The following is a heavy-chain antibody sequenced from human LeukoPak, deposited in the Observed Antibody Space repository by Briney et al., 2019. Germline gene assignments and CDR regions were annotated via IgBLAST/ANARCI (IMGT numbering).Heavy chain of an antibody. Sequence: WESLSLSCAASDFLFSSYGMHWVRQAPGKALEWVAFIWYDGTNKYYLDSVRGRFTISRDNSKNTVDLQMSSLRPEDTAVYYCARSGDSTTIAYWGQESLVTVSS. D-gene: IGHD2-21*02. J-gene: IGHJ4*02. CDR2: IWYDGTNK. CDR1: DFLFSSYG. V-gene: IGHV3-30*02. CDR3: ARSGDSTTIAY.